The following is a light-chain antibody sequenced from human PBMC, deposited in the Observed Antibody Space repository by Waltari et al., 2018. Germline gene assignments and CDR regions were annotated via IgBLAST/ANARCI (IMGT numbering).Light chain of an antibody. V-gene: IGKV3-20*01. CDR1: QGVGKY. CDR2: HTS. Sequence: EIVLTQSPGTVSLSPGERATLSCRASQGVGKYLAWYQQRPGQAPRLILYHTSIRATVIPDRFSGSGYGTDFSLTISRLEPEAFAVYYCQKYDFLPATFGQGTTVEIK. CDR3: QKYDFLPAT. J-gene: IGKJ1*01.